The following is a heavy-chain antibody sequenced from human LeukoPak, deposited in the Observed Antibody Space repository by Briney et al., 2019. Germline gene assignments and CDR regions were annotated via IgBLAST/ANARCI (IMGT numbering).Heavy chain of an antibody. Sequence: GASVKVSFKASGYTFTSYYMHWVRQAPGQGLEWMGIINPSGGSTSYAQKFQGRVTMTRDTSTSTVYMELSSLRSEDTAVYYCARAYGSGSYTLLFFDYWGQGTLVTVSS. V-gene: IGHV1-46*01. CDR3: ARAYGSGSYTLLFFDY. J-gene: IGHJ4*02. CDR2: INPSGGST. CDR1: GYTFTSYY. D-gene: IGHD3-10*01.